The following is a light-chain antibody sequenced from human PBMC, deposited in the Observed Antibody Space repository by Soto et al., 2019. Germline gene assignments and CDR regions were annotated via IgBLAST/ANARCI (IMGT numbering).Light chain of an antibody. Sequence: QSVLTQPPSVSGAPGQRVTISCTGRSSNIGAGYDVHWYQQLPGTAPKLFIYGNSNRPSGVPDRFSGSKSGTSASLAITGLQAEDEADYYCQSYDSSLRGWVFGGGTKLTVL. CDR3: QSYDSSLRGWV. V-gene: IGLV1-40*01. CDR2: GNS. CDR1: SSNIGAGYD. J-gene: IGLJ3*02.